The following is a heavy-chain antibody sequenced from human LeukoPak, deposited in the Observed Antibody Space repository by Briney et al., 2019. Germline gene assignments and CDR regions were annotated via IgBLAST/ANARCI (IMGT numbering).Heavy chain of an antibody. CDR2: INTNTGNP. Sequence: ASVKVSCKASGYTFDRYALNWVRQAPGQGLECMGWINTNTGNPTYAQGLTGRFLFSLDTSVSTTYLQINSLKAEDTAVYYCARVVYSSDRYWYFDLWGRGTLVTVSS. J-gene: IGHJ2*01. CDR3: ARVVYSSDRYWYFDL. CDR1: GYTFDRYA. D-gene: IGHD6-19*01. V-gene: IGHV7-4-1*02.